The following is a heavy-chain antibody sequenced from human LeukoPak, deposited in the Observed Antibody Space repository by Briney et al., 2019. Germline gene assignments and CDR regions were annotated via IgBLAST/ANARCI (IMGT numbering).Heavy chain of an antibody. CDR3: VRDLGISGWYAPPLGYFDS. Sequence: ASVKVSCKASGYTFSAYCMHWVRQAPGQGLEWMGWINPKSGGTNYAQQFQDRVTMTRDTSISSTYMELSRLKSDDTAAYYCVRDLGISGWYAPPLGYFDSWGQGTLVTVSS. CDR1: GYTFSAYC. D-gene: IGHD6-19*01. V-gene: IGHV1-2*02. CDR2: INPKSGGT. J-gene: IGHJ4*02.